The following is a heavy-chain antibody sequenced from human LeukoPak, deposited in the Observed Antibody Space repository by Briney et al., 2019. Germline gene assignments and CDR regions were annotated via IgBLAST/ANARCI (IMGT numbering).Heavy chain of an antibody. CDR3: ARPTPRDGYGY. CDR1: GFTFSSYG. CDR2: ISGSGGST. V-gene: IGHV3-23*01. J-gene: IGHJ4*02. D-gene: IGHD5-24*01. Sequence: PGGSLRFSCAASGFTFSSYGMSWVRQAPGKGLEWVSAISGSGGSTYYADSVKGRFTISRDNAKNSLYLQMNSLRAEDTAVYYCARPTPRDGYGYWGQGTLVTVSS.